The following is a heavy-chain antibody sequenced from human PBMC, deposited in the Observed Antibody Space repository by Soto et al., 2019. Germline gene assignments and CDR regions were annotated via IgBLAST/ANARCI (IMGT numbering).Heavy chain of an antibody. Sequence: LSLTCSVSGGSISGYYWSWLRQSPGKGLEWIGYIYYTGSTNYNPSLKSRVTMSVDTSKNHFSLGLSSVTAADTAMYYCARGSRLVPAAIVGYFFDFWGQGTLVTVSS. D-gene: IGHD2-2*01. CDR2: IYYTGST. J-gene: IGHJ4*02. CDR3: ARGSRLVPAAIVGYFFDF. V-gene: IGHV4-59*13. CDR1: GGSISGYY.